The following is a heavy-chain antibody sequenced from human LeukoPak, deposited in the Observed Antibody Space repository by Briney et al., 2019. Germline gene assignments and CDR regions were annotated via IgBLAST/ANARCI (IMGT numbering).Heavy chain of an antibody. CDR3: SRQSSSYYFDY. Sequence: GESLKISCKGSGYSFTSYWIGWVRQMPGKGLEWMGIIYPGDSDIRYSPSFQGQVTISADKSISTAYLQWSSLKASDTAMYDCSRQSSSYYFDYWGQGTLVTVSS. D-gene: IGHD6-6*01. CDR2: IYPGDSDI. CDR1: GYSFTSYW. V-gene: IGHV5-51*01. J-gene: IGHJ4*02.